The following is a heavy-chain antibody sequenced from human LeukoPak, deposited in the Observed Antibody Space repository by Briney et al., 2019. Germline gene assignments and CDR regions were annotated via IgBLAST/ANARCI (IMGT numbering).Heavy chain of an antibody. Sequence: ASVKVSCKASGYTFTSYYMHWVRQAPGQGLEWMGIINPSGGSTSYAQKFQGRVTMTRDTSTSTVYMELSSPRSEDTAVYYCARDPYPSIAVAGSIDYWGQGTLVTVSS. CDR3: ARDPYPSIAVAGSIDY. CDR2: INPSGGST. CDR1: GYTFTSYY. J-gene: IGHJ4*02. D-gene: IGHD6-19*01. V-gene: IGHV1-46*01.